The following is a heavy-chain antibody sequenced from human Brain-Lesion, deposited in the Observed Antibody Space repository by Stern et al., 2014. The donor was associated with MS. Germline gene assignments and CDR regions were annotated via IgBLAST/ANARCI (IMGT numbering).Heavy chain of an antibody. Sequence: EVQLEEPGGGQAQPGESLRLSCAVSGFTFRNYWMTGVRQEPGKGKEWVDSIKTDGSEKSYVASVKGRFNISRDNAKNSLYLQMNSLRAEDTAVYYCARAVRELGTWGQGTLVTVSS. J-gene: IGHJ5*02. CDR3: ARAVRELGT. D-gene: IGHD1-7*01. CDR1: GFTFRNYW. V-gene: IGHV3-7*01. CDR2: IKTDGSEK.